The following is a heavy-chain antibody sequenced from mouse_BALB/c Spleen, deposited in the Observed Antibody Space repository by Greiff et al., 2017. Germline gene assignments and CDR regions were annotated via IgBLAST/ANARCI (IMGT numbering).Heavy chain of an antibody. CDR3: ARSGGYDSFDY. CDR1: GFTFSSFG. D-gene: IGHD2-2*01. J-gene: IGHJ2*01. Sequence: EVQLVESGGGLVQPGGSRKLSCAASGFTFSSFGMHWVRQAPEKGLEWVAYISSGSSTIYYADTVKGRFTISRDNPKNTLFLQMTSLRSEDTAMYYCARSGGYDSFDYWGQGTTLTVSS. V-gene: IGHV5-17*02. CDR2: ISSGSSTI.